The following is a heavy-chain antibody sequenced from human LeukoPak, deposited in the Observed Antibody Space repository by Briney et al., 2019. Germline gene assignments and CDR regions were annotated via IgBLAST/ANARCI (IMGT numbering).Heavy chain of an antibody. J-gene: IGHJ3*02. Sequence: SETLSLTCTVSGGSISSSSYYWGWIRQPPGKGLEWIGSIYYSGSTYYNPSLKSRVTISVDTSKNQFSLRLSSMTAADTAVYYCARGYYYDSTGAFDIWGQGTKVTVSS. CDR2: IYYSGST. CDR3: ARGYYYDSTGAFDI. D-gene: IGHD3-22*01. V-gene: IGHV4-39*01. CDR1: GGSISSSSYY.